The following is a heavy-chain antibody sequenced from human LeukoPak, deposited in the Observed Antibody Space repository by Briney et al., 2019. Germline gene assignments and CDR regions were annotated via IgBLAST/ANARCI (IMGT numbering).Heavy chain of an antibody. CDR2: INHSGST. CDR1: GGSFSGYY. Sequence: SETLSLTCAVYGGSFSGYYWSWIRQPPGKGLEWIGEINHSGSTYYNPSLKSRVTISVDTSKNQFSLKLSSVTAADTAVYYCARRIRFLEWVNWFDPWGQGTLVTVSS. J-gene: IGHJ5*02. CDR3: ARRIRFLEWVNWFDP. D-gene: IGHD3-3*01. V-gene: IGHV4-34*01.